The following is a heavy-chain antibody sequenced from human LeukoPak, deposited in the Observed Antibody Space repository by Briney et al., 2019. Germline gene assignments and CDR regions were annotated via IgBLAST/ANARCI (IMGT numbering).Heavy chain of an antibody. Sequence: PSETLSLTCAVSGGSISSSNWWSWVRQPPGKGLEWIGEIYHSGSTNYNPSLKSRVTISVDKSKNQFSLKLSSVTAADTAVYYCARGLAAAHYYYYYMDVWGKGTTVTVSS. CDR3: ARGLAAAHYYYYYMDV. D-gene: IGHD6-13*01. V-gene: IGHV4-4*02. J-gene: IGHJ6*03. CDR1: GGSISSSNW. CDR2: IYHSGST.